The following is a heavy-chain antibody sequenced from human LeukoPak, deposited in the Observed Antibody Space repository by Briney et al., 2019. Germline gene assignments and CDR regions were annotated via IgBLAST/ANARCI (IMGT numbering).Heavy chain of an antibody. J-gene: IGHJ6*03. CDR1: GFTFGDYA. D-gene: IGHD6-6*01. Sequence: GRSLRLSCATSGFTFGDYAIHWVRQAPGKGLEWVSGINWNGGDIGYADSVKGRFTISRDNAKKSLYLQMNSLRVEDTALYYCAKEGSNYYYYMDVWGKGTTVTVSS. CDR3: AKEGSNYYYYMDV. V-gene: IGHV3-9*01. CDR2: INWNGGDI.